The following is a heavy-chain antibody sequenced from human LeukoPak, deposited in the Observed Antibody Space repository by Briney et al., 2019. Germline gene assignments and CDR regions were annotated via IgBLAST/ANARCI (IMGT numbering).Heavy chain of an antibody. Sequence: SQTLSLTCAISGDSVSNNSAAWNWLRQSPSRGLEWLGSTYYRSKWYYDYAVSVKSRITINPDTSKNQFSLQLNSMTPEDTAVYYCARVYLASFDYWGQGTLVTVSS. CDR2: TYYRSKWYY. CDR1: GDSVSNNSAA. V-gene: IGHV6-1*01. J-gene: IGHJ4*02. CDR3: ARVYLASFDY.